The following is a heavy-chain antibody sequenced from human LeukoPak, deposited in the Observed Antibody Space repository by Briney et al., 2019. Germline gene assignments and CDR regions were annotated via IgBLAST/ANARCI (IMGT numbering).Heavy chain of an antibody. Sequence: GESLKIPCKGSGYSFTSYWIGWVRQMPGKGLEWMGIIYPGDSDTRYSPSFQGQVTISADKSISTAYLQWSSLKASDTAMYYCARESYDFWSGYPLYHMDVWGQGTTVTVSS. V-gene: IGHV5-51*01. CDR1: GYSFTSYW. D-gene: IGHD3-3*01. CDR3: ARESYDFWSGYPLYHMDV. CDR2: IYPGDSDT. J-gene: IGHJ6*02.